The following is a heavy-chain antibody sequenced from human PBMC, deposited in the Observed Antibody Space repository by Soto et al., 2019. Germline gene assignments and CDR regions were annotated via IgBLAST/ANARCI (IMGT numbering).Heavy chain of an antibody. J-gene: IGHJ3*02. CDR3: AKSRSVEDGFDI. V-gene: IGHV3-23*01. Sequence: EAQLLESGGGLVQPGGSLRLSCAASGFPCNNYAMSWVRQAPGKGLEWVSAIRGSDESTYYAQSVKGRFTISRDNSKNTLNLQMNSLRAEDTAVYYCAKSRSVEDGFDIWGQGTMVSVSS. CDR1: GFPCNNYA. CDR2: IRGSDEST.